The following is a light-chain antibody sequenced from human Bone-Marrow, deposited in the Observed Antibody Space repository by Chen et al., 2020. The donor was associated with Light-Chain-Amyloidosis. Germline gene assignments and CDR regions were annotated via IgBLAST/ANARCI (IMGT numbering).Light chain of an antibody. Sequence: DIQMTQSPPSLSASIGDTVTITCRASHSVDKYLNWYQQKAGKPPTLLIYAASSLQSGVPPRFRGSGAGTDFSLTISNLQPDDFATYCCQQTYSDSAYTFGQGTNLQI. V-gene: IGKV1-39*01. CDR3: QQTYSDSAYT. CDR1: HSVDKY. CDR2: AAS. J-gene: IGKJ2*01.